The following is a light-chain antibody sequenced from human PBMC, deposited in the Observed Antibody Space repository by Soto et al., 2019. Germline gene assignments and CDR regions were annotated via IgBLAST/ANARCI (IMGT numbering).Light chain of an antibody. CDR2: DAS. Sequence: EIVLTQSPATLSLSPGDRATLSCRASQSFGSYLGWYQQRPGQAPRLLIYDASNRATGIPARFSGSGSGTDFTLTISSLEPEYFAVYYWQQRSYCTSTFGGGTNVEIK. J-gene: IGKJ4*01. CDR1: QSFGSY. V-gene: IGKV3-11*01. CDR3: QQRSYCTST.